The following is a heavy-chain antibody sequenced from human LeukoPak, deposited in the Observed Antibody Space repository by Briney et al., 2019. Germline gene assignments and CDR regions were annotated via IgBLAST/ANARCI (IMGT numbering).Heavy chain of an antibody. D-gene: IGHD1-14*01. J-gene: IGHJ6*03. CDR3: ARAPTGGYYYYYYMDV. Sequence: SQTLSLTCTVSGGSISSGSYCWSWIRQPAGKGLEWIGRIYTSGSTNYNPSLKSRVTISVDTSKNQFSLKLSSVTAAATAVYYCARAPTGGYYYYYYMDVWGRGTTVTVSS. CDR2: IYTSGST. CDR1: GGSISSGSYC. V-gene: IGHV4-61*02.